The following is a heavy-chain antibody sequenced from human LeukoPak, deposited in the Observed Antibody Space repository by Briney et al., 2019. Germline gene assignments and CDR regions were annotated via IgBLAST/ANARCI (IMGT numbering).Heavy chain of an antibody. CDR2: INPNSGDT. J-gene: IGHJ4*01. Sequence: ASVKVSCKASGYTFTGYYMHWVRQAPGQGLEWMGWINPNSGDTNYAEKFQGRVTMTRDTSISTAYMDLRRLRSDDTAVYYCARDYSSSSGYFDYWGHGTLVTVSS. D-gene: IGHD6-6*01. CDR1: GYTFTGYY. V-gene: IGHV1-2*02. CDR3: ARDYSSSSGYFDY.